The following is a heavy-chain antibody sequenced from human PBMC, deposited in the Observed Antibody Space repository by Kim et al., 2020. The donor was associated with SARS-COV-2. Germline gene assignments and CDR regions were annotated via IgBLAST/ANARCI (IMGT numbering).Heavy chain of an antibody. Sequence: YYADSVKGRFTISRDNSKNTLYLQMNSLRAEDTAVYYCARGQQLVRTFDYWGQGTLVTVSS. D-gene: IGHD6-13*01. J-gene: IGHJ4*02. CDR3: ARGQQLVRTFDY. V-gene: IGHV3-33*01.